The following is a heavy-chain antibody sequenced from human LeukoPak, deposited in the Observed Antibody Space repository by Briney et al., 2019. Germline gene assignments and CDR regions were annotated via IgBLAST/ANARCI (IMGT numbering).Heavy chain of an antibody. J-gene: IGHJ6*02. CDR3: ASGWVVPETNYYYYYGMDV. Sequence: PSETLSLTCTVSGGSVSSGSYYWSWIRQHPGKGLEWIGYIYYSGSTYYNPSLKSRVTISVDTSKNQFSLKLSSVTAADTAVYYCASGWVVPETNYYYYYGMDVWGQGTTVTVSS. V-gene: IGHV4-31*03. CDR2: IYYSGST. CDR1: GGSVSSGSYY. D-gene: IGHD2-2*01.